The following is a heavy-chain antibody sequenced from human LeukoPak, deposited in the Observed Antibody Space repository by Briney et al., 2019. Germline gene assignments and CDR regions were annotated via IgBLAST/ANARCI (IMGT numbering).Heavy chain of an antibody. CDR1: GFTFYSYD. CDR2: INNAGET. J-gene: IGHJ4*02. D-gene: IGHD2-21*01. Sequence: PGGSLRLSCAASGFTFYSYDMHWVRLAPGRGLEWVSTINNAGETYYTASVRGRFIISREDAKNSLSLQMNSLRAGDTAVYYCVRGTLWSAYYFDSWGQGTLVTVSS. V-gene: IGHV3-13*01. CDR3: VRGTLWSAYYFDS.